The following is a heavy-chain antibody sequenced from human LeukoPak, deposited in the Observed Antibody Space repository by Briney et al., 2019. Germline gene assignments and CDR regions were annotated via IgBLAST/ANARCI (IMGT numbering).Heavy chain of an antibody. D-gene: IGHD2-15*01. V-gene: IGHV3-11*04. J-gene: IGHJ4*02. CDR3: ARDPCSGGSCYLRVTPIDY. CDR1: GFIFSDYY. CDR2: ISSSGTTI. Sequence: PGGSLRFSCAASGFIFSDYYMNWIRQAPGKGLEWVSYISSSGTTIYYADSVKGRFTISRDNAKNSLYLQMNSLRAEDTAVYYCARDPCSGGSCYLRVTPIDYWGQGTLVTVSS.